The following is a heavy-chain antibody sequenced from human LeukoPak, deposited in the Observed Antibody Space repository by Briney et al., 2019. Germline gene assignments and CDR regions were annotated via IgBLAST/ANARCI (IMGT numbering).Heavy chain of an antibody. D-gene: IGHD3-3*01. CDR1: GHTCTSYD. V-gene: IGHV1-8*01. J-gene: IGHJ4*02. CDR2: MNPNSGNT. CDR3: ARSPSYYDFWSGYREAFDY. Sequence: ASVKVSCKASGHTCTSYDINWVRQATGQGLEWMGWMNPNSGNTGYAQKFQGRVTMTRNTSISTAYMELSSLRSEDTAVYYCARSPSYYDFWSGYREAFDYWGQGTLVTVSS.